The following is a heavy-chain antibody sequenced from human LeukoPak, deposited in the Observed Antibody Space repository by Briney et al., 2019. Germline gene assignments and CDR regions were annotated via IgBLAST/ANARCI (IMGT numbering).Heavy chain of an antibody. CDR1: GFTFSEYW. D-gene: IGHD6-19*01. Sequence: EGSLRLSCAASGFTFSEYWMLWVRQAPGKGLESVSRINTDGTVTTYADSVKGRFTVSRDNADNTMFLQMNSVRDEDTAVYYCATKQWLAPPPDSWGQGTPVTVSS. J-gene: IGHJ4*02. CDR2: INTDGTVT. CDR3: ATKQWLAPPPDS. V-gene: IGHV3-74*01.